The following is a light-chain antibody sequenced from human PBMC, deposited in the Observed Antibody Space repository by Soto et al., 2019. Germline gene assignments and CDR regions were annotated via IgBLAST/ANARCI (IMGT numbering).Light chain of an antibody. CDR3: QQYNNWPPWT. J-gene: IGKJ1*01. CDR2: GAS. CDR1: QSVSSN. Sequence: EIVMTQSPATLSVSPGERATLSCRASQSVSSNLAWYQQIPGQAPRLLIYGASTRATGIPARFSGSGSGTEFTLTISCLRSEDFAVYYCQQYNNWPPWTFGQGTKVEIK. V-gene: IGKV3-15*01.